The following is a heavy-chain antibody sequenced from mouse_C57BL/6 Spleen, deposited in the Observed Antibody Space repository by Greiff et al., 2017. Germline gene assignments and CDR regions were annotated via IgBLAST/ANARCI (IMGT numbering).Heavy chain of an antibody. CDR1: GYTFTDYE. CDR3: TRVDDGYYYAMDY. V-gene: IGHV1-15*01. CDR2: IDPETGGT. D-gene: IGHD2-3*01. Sequence: QVQLQQSGAELVRPGASVTLSCKASGYTFTDYEMHWVKQTPVHGLEWIGAIDPETGGTAYNQKFKGKAILTADKSSSTAYMEIRSLTSADSAVYYCTRVDDGYYYAMDYWGQGTSVTVSS. J-gene: IGHJ4*01.